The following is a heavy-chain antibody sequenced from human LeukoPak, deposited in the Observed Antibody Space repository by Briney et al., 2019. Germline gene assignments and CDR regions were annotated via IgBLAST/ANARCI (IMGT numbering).Heavy chain of an antibody. D-gene: IGHD3-10*01. V-gene: IGHV3-7*01. Sequence: GGSLRLSCAASGFTFSSYWMSWVRQAPGKGLEWVANIKQDGSEKYYVDSVKGRSTISRDNAKNSLYLQMNSLRAEDTAVYYCARVWYYGSGSYYTYYFDYWGQGTLVTVSS. CDR3: ARVWYYGSGSYYTYYFDY. J-gene: IGHJ4*02. CDR2: IKQDGSEK. CDR1: GFTFSSYW.